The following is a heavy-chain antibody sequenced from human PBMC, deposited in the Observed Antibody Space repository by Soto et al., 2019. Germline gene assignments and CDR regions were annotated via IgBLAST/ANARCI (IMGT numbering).Heavy chain of an antibody. CDR3: AREMPSSYGMDV. D-gene: IGHD2-2*01. Sequence: EGRLVESGGGLVQPGGSLRLSCAASGFSFSRYWMSWVRQAPGKGLEWVANIKQDGSEKEYVDSVKGRFTISRDNAKNSLYLQMNSLRVEDTAVYYCAREMPSSYGMDVWGQEATVTVSS. J-gene: IGHJ6*02. CDR1: GFSFSRYW. V-gene: IGHV3-7*01. CDR2: IKQDGSEK.